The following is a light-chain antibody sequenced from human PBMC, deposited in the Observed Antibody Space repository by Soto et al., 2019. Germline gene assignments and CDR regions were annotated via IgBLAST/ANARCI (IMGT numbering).Light chain of an antibody. Sequence: DIQVTQSPSSLSASLGDRASITCRASRDISNYLAWYQQKPGQVPRLLISGASTLHSGVPSRFSGSGSGTDFTLTITSLQPEDIATYFCQKYDTAPLTFGGGTKVDIK. CDR2: GAS. V-gene: IGKV1-27*01. CDR3: QKYDTAPLT. CDR1: RDISNY. J-gene: IGKJ4*01.